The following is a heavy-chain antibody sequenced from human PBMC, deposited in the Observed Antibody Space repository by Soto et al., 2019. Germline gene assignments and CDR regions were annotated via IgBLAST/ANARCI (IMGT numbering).Heavy chain of an antibody. Sequence: QVQLVQSGAEVKKPGASVKVSCKASGYTFTSYGISWVRQAPGQGLEWMGWISAYNGNTNYAQKLQGRVTMTTDTSTSTAYMGLRSLRSDDKAVYYCARETWRQLWLPDYYYYGMDVWGQGTTVTFSS. CDR3: ARETWRQLWLPDYYYYGMDV. D-gene: IGHD5-18*01. J-gene: IGHJ6*02. CDR1: GYTFTSYG. V-gene: IGHV1-18*01. CDR2: ISAYNGNT.